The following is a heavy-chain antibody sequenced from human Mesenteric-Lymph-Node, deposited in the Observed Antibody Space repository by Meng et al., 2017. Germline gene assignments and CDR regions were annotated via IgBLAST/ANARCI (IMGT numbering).Heavy chain of an antibody. J-gene: IGHJ4*02. CDR1: KAALSSYN. D-gene: IGHD3-16*01. Sequence: KRGQFGAEGKKSEASVKVSTKAYKAALSSYNIHCVQQAPGEGREWIGIINPRCDKTSYAHHFQGRVTMITDTSTSTVYIVLSSLSAKDTAVSYCARASRVLGGFDYWGQGTLVTVSS. CDR2: INPRCDKT. CDR3: ARASRVLGGFDY. V-gene: IGHV1-46*01.